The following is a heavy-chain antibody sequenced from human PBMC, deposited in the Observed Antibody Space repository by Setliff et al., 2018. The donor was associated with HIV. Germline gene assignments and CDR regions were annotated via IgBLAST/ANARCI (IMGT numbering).Heavy chain of an antibody. CDR1: GFTFSSYS. D-gene: IGHD3-22*01. J-gene: IGHJ4*02. CDR3: TTVNYYDSSGFYFDY. V-gene: IGHV3-15*01. CDR2: IKPKADGATT. Sequence: GSLRLSCAASGFTFSSYSMNWVRQAPGKGLEWGGRIKPKADGATTDYAAPVKGRFTISRDDSKNTLYLQMNSLKTEDTAVYYCTTVNYYDSSGFYFDYWGQGTLVTRLL.